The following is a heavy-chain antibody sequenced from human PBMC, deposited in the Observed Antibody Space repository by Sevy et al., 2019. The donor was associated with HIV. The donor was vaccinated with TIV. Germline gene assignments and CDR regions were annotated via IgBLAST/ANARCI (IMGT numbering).Heavy chain of an antibody. V-gene: IGHV3-23*01. CDR2: ISFTGGST. J-gene: IGHJ4*02. D-gene: IGHD3-10*01. Sequence: GGSLRLSCAASGFTFSIYAMSWFGQAPGKGLEWFSVISFTGGSTYYADSVKGRFTISRDNSKNTLYLQMNTLRAEDTAVYYCAKDRVSGTYYTGDFDYWGQGTLVTVSS. CDR3: AKDRVSGTYYTGDFDY. CDR1: GFTFSIYA.